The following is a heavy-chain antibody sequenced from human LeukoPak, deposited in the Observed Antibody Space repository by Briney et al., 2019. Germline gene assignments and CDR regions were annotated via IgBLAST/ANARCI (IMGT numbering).Heavy chain of an antibody. V-gene: IGHV4-59*08. CDR2: IYYSGST. J-gene: IGHJ5*02. D-gene: IGHD5-12*01. CDR3: ARLGYSGYDWGPNWFDP. Sequence: SETLSFTCTVSGGSISSYYWSWIRQPPGKGLEWIGYIYYSGSTNYNPSLKSRVTISVDTSKNQFSLKLSSVTAADTAVYYCARLGYSGYDWGPNWFDPWGQGTLVTVSS. CDR1: GGSISSYY.